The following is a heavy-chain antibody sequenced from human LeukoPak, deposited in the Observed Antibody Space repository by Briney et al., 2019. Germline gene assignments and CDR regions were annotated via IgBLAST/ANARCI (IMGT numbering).Heavy chain of an antibody. CDR2: INHSGST. Sequence: PSETLSLTCAAYGGSFSGYYWSWIRQPPGKGLEWIGEINHSGSTNYNPSLKSRVTISVDTSKNQFSLKLSSVTAADTAVYYCARVVHSSGWYFDYWGQGTLVTVSS. CDR1: GGSFSGYY. J-gene: IGHJ4*02. D-gene: IGHD6-19*01. V-gene: IGHV4-34*01. CDR3: ARVVHSSGWYFDY.